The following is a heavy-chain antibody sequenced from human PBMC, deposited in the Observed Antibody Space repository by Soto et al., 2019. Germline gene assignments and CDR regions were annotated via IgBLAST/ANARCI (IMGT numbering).Heavy chain of an antibody. CDR1: GFTFSSYD. V-gene: IGHV3-23*01. CDR3: ANHYGGNYYYYMDV. Sequence: EVQLLESGGGLVQPGGSLRLSCAASGFTFSSYDMSWVRQAPGKGLEWVSAISGSGGSTYYADSVKGRFTISRDNSKNTLYLQMNSLRAEDTAVYYCANHYGGNYYYYMDVWGKGTTVTVSS. J-gene: IGHJ6*03. CDR2: ISGSGGST. D-gene: IGHD3-16*01.